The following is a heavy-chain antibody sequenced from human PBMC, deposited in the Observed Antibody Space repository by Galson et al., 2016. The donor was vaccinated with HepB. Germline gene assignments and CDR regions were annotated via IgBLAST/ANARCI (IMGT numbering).Heavy chain of an antibody. Sequence: TLSLTCTVSGDSISSGSHYWSWTRQPAGKGLEWIGRIYTSGISNYNPSIKSRVTMSVDTSRNHFSLKLSSVTAADTAVYYCTRENPSLLGYSDYWGQGTLVTVSS. CDR3: TRENPSLLGYSDY. J-gene: IGHJ4*02. CDR2: IYTSGIS. CDR1: GDSISSGSHY. D-gene: IGHD2-21*01. V-gene: IGHV4-61*02.